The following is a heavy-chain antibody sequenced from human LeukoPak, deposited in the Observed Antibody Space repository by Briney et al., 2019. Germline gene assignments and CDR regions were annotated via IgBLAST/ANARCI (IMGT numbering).Heavy chain of an antibody. J-gene: IGHJ5*02. D-gene: IGHD5-24*01. CDR3: ARAIRGSGWFDP. CDR1: GFTFSSYD. CDR2: IGTAGDT. Sequence: GGSLRLSCAVSGFTFSSYDMHWVRQATGKGLEWVSAIGTAGDTYYPGSVKGRFTISRENAKNSLYLQMNSLRAGDTAVYYCARAIRGSGWFDPWGQGTLVTVSS. V-gene: IGHV3-13*01.